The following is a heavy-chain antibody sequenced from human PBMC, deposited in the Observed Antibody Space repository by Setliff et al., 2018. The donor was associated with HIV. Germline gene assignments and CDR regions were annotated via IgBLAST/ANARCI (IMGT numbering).Heavy chain of an antibody. CDR1: GYTFTNYW. CDR3: IRRRRAPGTEDLEAV. J-gene: IGHJ4*02. V-gene: IGHV5-51*01. Sequence: GESLKISCRASGYTFTNYWIGWVRQMPGKGLEWIGVIYPGDSVTRYGPSFQGQVFISADRSTTTAYLEWSSLKPSDTAMYYCIRRRRAPGTEDLEAVWGQGTLVTVSS. CDR2: IYPGDSVT. D-gene: IGHD1-26*01.